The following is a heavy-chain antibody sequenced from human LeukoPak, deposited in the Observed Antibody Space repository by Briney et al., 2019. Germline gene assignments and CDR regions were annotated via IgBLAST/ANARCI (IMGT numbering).Heavy chain of an antibody. CDR3: ARALRRYFDWSIGGFDY. J-gene: IGHJ4*02. CDR1: GGSISSYY. D-gene: IGHD3-9*01. CDR2: IYYSGST. Sequence: SETLSLTCTVSGGSISSYYWSWIRQPPGKGLEWIGYIYYSGSTNYNPSLKSRVTISVDTSKNQFSLKLSSVTAADTAVHYCARALRRYFDWSIGGFDYWGQGTLVTVSS. V-gene: IGHV4-59*01.